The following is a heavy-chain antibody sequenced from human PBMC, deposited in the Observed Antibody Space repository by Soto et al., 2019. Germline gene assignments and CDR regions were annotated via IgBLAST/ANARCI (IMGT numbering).Heavy chain of an antibody. CDR1: GYSFTTYW. Sequence: PGEALKISCKGSGYSFTTYWIGWVRQMPGKGLEWMGIIFPGDSDIRYSPSFQGQVTMSADKSISTAYLQWSSLKASDTAMYYCARRGYGGNEGYFDHWGQGTLVTVSS. J-gene: IGHJ4*02. D-gene: IGHD2-15*01. CDR3: ARRGYGGNEGYFDH. CDR2: IFPGDSDI. V-gene: IGHV5-51*01.